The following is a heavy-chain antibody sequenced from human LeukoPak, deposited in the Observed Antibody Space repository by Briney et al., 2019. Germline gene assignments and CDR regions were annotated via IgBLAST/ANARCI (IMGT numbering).Heavy chain of an antibody. CDR2: IRSKANSSAT. CDR3: TREYDFWSGYRYYYYYYMDV. Sequence: PGGSLRLSCAASGFTFSGSAMHWVRQASGKGLEWVGRIRSKANSSATAYAASVKGRFTISIDDSKNTAYLQMNCLKTEDTAVYYCTREYDFWSGYRYYYYYYMDVWGKGTTVTVSS. CDR1: GFTFSGSA. D-gene: IGHD3-3*01. J-gene: IGHJ6*03. V-gene: IGHV3-73*01.